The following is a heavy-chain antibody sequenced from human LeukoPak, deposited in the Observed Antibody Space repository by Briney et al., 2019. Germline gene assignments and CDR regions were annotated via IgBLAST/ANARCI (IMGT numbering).Heavy chain of an antibody. CDR3: ARDAWIVGALDY. CDR2: INPNSGGT. D-gene: IGHD1-26*01. Sequence: ASVKVSCKASGYTFTGYYMHWVRQAPGQGLEWMGWINPNSGGTNYAQKFQGRVTMTRDTSISTAYMEVSRLTSDDTAVYYCARDAWIVGALDYWGQGTLVTVSS. CDR1: GYTFTGYY. J-gene: IGHJ4*02. V-gene: IGHV1-2*02.